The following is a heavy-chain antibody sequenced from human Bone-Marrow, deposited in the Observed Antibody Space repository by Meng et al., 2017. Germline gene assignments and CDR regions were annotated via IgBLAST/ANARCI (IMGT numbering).Heavy chain of an antibody. V-gene: IGHV3-23*01. CDR3: ARGSHGYYDSSGYSEPHPQFDY. CDR2: ISGSGGST. CDR1: GFTFSSYA. Sequence: GESLKISCAASGFTFSSYAMSWVRQAPGKGLEWVSAISGSGGSTYYADSVKGRFTISRDNSKNTLYLQMNSLRAEDTAVYYCARGSHGYYDSSGYSEPHPQFDYWGQGTLVTVSS. D-gene: IGHD3-22*01. J-gene: IGHJ4*02.